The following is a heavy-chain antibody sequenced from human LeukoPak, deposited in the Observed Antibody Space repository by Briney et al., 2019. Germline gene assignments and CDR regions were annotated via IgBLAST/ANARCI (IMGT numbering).Heavy chain of an antibody. CDR3: VTTAWSLGTYYFDF. CDR2: IDQDGTET. Sequence: GGSLRLSCAASGFTFRSYWMTWVRQAPGKGLQWVANIDQDGTETYYVDSVKGRFTISRDNAKKSLFLQMNSLRAEDSAVYFCVTTAWSLGTYYFDFWGQGTLVTVAS. J-gene: IGHJ4*02. V-gene: IGHV3-7*01. CDR1: GFTFRSYW. D-gene: IGHD1-7*01.